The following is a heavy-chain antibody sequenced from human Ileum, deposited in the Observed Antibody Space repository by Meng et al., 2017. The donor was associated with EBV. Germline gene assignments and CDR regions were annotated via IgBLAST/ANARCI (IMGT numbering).Heavy chain of an antibody. CDR1: GFTFGDYA. Sequence: QMQLWESGGAVVQPGRSLGLSCAASGFTFGDYAMHWVRQAPGKGLEWVALVSYGGSDKLYADSVKGRFTIYRDNSDNTLFLQMNSLKPEDTAVYYCAKERRGFYAEHWGQGTLVTVSS. J-gene: IGHJ4*02. D-gene: IGHD1-14*01. CDR2: VSYGGSDK. V-gene: IGHV3-30*04. CDR3: AKERRGFYAEH.